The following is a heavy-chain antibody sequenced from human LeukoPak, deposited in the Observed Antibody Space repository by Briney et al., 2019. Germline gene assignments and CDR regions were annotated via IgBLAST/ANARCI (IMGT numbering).Heavy chain of an antibody. J-gene: IGHJ4*02. D-gene: IGHD6-19*01. CDR3: AREKLGGPYDSGWYKDY. CDR2: IYYSGST. CDR1: GGSVSSSSYY. Sequence: PSETLSLTCTVSGGSVSSSSYYWGWIRQPPGKGLEWIGSIYYSGSTYYNPSLKSRVTISLDASKNQFSLKLSSVTAADTAVYYCAREKLGGPYDSGWYKDYWGQGTLVTVSS. V-gene: IGHV4-39*07.